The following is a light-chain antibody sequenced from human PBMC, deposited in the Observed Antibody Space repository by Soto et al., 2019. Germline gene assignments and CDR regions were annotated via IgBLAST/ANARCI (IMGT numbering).Light chain of an antibody. J-gene: IGKJ2*01. CDR2: GAS. V-gene: IGKV3-15*01. Sequence: EIVMTRSPATLSVSPGERATLSCWASESVGSNLGWYQQKPGQAPRLLIYGASTRATGVPARFTGSGSGTEFTLTISSLQSEDFAVHYCQQYNKWPLYTFGQGTKLEIK. CDR3: QQYNKWPLYT. CDR1: ESVGSN.